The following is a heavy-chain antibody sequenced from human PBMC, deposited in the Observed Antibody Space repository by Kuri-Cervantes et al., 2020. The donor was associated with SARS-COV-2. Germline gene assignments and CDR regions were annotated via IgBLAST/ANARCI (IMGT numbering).Heavy chain of an antibody. Sequence: GGSLRLSCAASGSTFDDYGMSWVRQAPGKGLEWVSVIYSGGSSTYYADSVKGRFTISRDNSKNTLYLQMNSLRAEDTAVYYCAKDSYSSGWYWFDPWGQGTLVTVSS. V-gene: IGHV3-23*03. CDR1: GSTFDDYG. CDR2: IYSGGSST. J-gene: IGHJ5*02. CDR3: AKDSYSSGWYWFDP. D-gene: IGHD6-19*01.